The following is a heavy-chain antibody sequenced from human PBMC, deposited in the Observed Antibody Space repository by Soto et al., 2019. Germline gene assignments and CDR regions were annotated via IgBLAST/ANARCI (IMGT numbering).Heavy chain of an antibody. CDR3: ARFRVRWQLLVMLRYQQNWFDL. Sequence: ASVKVSCKASGYTFTSYDINWVRQATGQGLEWMGWMNPNSGNTGYAQKFQGRVTMTRNTSISTAYMELSSLRSEDTAVYYCARFRVRWQLLVMLRYQQNWFDLWGPGILVTVSS. J-gene: IGHJ5*02. CDR2: MNPNSGNT. V-gene: IGHV1-8*01. D-gene: IGHD6-19*01. CDR1: GYTFTSYD.